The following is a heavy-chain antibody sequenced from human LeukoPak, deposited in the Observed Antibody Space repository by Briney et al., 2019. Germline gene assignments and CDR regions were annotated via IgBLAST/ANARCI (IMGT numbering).Heavy chain of an antibody. CDR1: GGSISSDY. CDR3: ARTIKSGNYYWFDP. CDR2: ISYTGST. Sequence: SETLSLTCTVSGGSISSDYWSWIRQPPGEGLEWIGFISYTGSTNYNPSLKSRVTVSVDTSKNQFSLKVTSVTAADTAVYYCARTIKSGNYYWFDPWGQGTLVTVSS. V-gene: IGHV4-59*01. D-gene: IGHD1-26*01. J-gene: IGHJ5*02.